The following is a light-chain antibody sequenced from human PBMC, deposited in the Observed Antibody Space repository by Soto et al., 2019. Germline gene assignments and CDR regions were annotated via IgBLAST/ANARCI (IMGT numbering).Light chain of an antibody. Sequence: DIQMTQSPSSLSASVGDRVTITCQASQDISNYLNWYHQKPGKAPKLLIYDASNLETGVPSRFSGSRSGTDFTFTISSLQPEDIATYYCQQYDNLPSITFGQGTRLDIK. CDR3: QQYDNLPSIT. J-gene: IGKJ5*01. CDR2: DAS. CDR1: QDISNY. V-gene: IGKV1-33*01.